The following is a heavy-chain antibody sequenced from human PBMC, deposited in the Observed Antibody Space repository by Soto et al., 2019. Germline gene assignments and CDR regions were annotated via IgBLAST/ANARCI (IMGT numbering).Heavy chain of an antibody. CDR1: GGSISSGGYS. CDR2: IYHSGST. Sequence: QLQLQESGSGLVKPSQTLSLTCAVSGGSISSGGYSWSWIRQPPGKGLEWIGYIYHSGSTYYNPSLKSRVTISVDRSKNQFSLKLSSVTAADTAVYYCARAMGYDSSGYYFDYWGQGTLVTVSS. CDR3: ARAMGYDSSGYYFDY. J-gene: IGHJ4*02. D-gene: IGHD3-22*01. V-gene: IGHV4-30-2*01.